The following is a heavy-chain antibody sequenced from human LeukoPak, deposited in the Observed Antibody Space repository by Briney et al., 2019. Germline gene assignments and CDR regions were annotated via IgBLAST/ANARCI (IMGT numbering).Heavy chain of an antibody. CDR1: GFTFSSYA. J-gene: IGHJ4*02. Sequence: PGRSLRLSCAASGFTFSSYAMHWVRQAPGKGLEWVAVISYDGSNRYYADSVKGRFTISRDNSKNTLYLQMNSPRAEDTAVYYCSNQGGVLGYFDYWGQGTLVTVSS. V-gene: IGHV3-30*01. D-gene: IGHD4-11*01. CDR2: ISYDGSNR. CDR3: SNQGGVLGYFDY.